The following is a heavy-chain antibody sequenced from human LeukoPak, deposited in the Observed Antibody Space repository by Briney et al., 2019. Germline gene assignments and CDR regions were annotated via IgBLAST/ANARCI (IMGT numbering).Heavy chain of an antibody. J-gene: IGHJ4*02. CDR1: GGSISSSSYY. CDR2: IYYSGST. V-gene: IGHV4-39*07. CDR3: ARESPGVNFDY. D-gene: IGHD2-21*01. Sequence: SETLSLTCTVSGGSISSSSYYWGWIRQPPGKGLEWIGSIYYSGSTYYNPSLKSRVTISVDTSKNQFSLKLSSVTAADTAVYYCARESPGVNFDYWGQGTLVTVSS.